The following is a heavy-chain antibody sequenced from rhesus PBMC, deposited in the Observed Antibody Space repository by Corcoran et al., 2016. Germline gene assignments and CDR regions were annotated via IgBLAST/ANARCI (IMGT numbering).Heavy chain of an antibody. CDR1: GFPFSTSW. J-gene: IGHJ5-2*02. CDR2: IKRQMDGETP. D-gene: IGHD3-28*01. CDR3: TTGLYSLDV. Sequence: EVQLVESGAGLVQSGGSLRLSCEASGFPFSTSWMNWVRQVSGKGLEGCARIKRQMDGETPDYAKSVKGRFTISRDDSKNMVYLQMNSLEPADTAVYFCTTGLYSLDVWGRGVLVTVSS. V-gene: IGHV3-30*02.